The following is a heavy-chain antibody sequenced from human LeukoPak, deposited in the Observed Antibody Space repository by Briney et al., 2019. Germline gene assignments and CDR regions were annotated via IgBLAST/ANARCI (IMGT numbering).Heavy chain of an antibody. Sequence: PGGSLRLSCAASGFTFSSYSMNWVRQAPGKGLEWVSAISGSGGSTYYADSVKGRFTISRDNSKNTLYLQMNSLRAEDTAVYYCAKGLSIAARPGGDYWGQGTLVTVSS. D-gene: IGHD6-6*01. CDR2: ISGSGGST. CDR1: GFTFSSYS. V-gene: IGHV3-23*01. CDR3: AKGLSIAARPGGDY. J-gene: IGHJ4*02.